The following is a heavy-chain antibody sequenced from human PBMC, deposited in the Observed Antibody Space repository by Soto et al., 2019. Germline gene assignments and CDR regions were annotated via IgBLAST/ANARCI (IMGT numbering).Heavy chain of an antibody. J-gene: IGHJ4*02. D-gene: IGHD5-12*01. Sequence: ASVKVSCKASGYTFTIYGISWVRQAPGQGLEWMGWISAYNGNTNYAQKLQGRVTMTTDTSTSTAHMELRSLRSDDTAVYYCARDGGYNLGGYFDYWGQGTLVTVSS. CDR1: GYTFTIYG. CDR3: ARDGGYNLGGYFDY. CDR2: ISAYNGNT. V-gene: IGHV1-18*04.